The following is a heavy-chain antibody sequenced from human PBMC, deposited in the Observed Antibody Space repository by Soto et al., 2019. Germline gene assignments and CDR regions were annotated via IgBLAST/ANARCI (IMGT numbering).Heavy chain of an antibody. V-gene: IGHV3-30-3*01. CDR2: ISYDGSNK. CDR1: GFTFSSYA. Sequence: GGSLRLSCAASGFTFSSYAMHWVRQAPGKGLEWVAVISYDGSNKYYADSVKGRFTISGDNSKNTLYLQMNSLRAEDTAVYYCARDSQLLWFGELYHYYGMAVWGQGTTVTVSS. J-gene: IGHJ6*02. D-gene: IGHD3-10*01. CDR3: ARDSQLLWFGELYHYYGMAV.